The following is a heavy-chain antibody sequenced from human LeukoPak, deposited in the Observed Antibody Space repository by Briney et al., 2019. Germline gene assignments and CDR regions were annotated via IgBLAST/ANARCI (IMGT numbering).Heavy chain of an antibody. Sequence: GGSLRLSCAASGFTFSSYIMNWVRQAPGKGLEWVSSISSSSSCIYYADSLKGRFTISRDNAKNSLYLQMNSLRAEDTAVYYCARVAQWNFDYWGQGTLVTVSS. J-gene: IGHJ4*02. CDR3: ARVAQWNFDY. CDR1: GFTFSSYI. CDR2: ISSSSSCI. D-gene: IGHD6-19*01. V-gene: IGHV3-21*01.